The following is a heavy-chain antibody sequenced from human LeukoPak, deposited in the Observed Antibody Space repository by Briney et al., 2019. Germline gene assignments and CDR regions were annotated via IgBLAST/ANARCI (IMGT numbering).Heavy chain of an antibody. V-gene: IGHV1-2*02. D-gene: IGHD6-19*01. Sequence: ASVKVSCKASGYTLTGYSMHWVRQAPGQGLEWMGWINPKSGGTSYAQMFQGRVTMTRDTSISTSYMELSRLRSDDTAVYYCARGWDGIAVAATLDWLDSWGQGTLVTVSS. CDR2: INPKSGGT. CDR1: GYTLTGYS. J-gene: IGHJ5*01. CDR3: ARGWDGIAVAATLDWLDS.